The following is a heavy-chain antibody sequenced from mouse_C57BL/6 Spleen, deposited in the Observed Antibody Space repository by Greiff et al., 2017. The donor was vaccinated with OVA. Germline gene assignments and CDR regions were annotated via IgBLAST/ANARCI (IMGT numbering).Heavy chain of an antibody. CDR2: IYPGDGDT. V-gene: IGHV1-80*01. CDR1: GYAFSSYW. J-gene: IGHJ4*01. D-gene: IGHD1-1*01. CDR3: ARVLTTVAPYAMDY. Sequence: VQLQQSGAELVKPGASVKISCKASGYAFSSYWMNWVKQRPGKGLEWIGQIYPGDGDTNYNGKFKGKATLTADKSSSTAYMQLSSLTSEDSAVYFCARVLTTVAPYAMDYWGQGTSVTVSS.